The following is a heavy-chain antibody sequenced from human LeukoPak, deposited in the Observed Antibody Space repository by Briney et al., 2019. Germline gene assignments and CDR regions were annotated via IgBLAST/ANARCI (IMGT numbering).Heavy chain of an antibody. CDR2: IYTSGST. CDR1: GGSISSNY. V-gene: IGHV4-4*07. D-gene: IGHD3-10*01. J-gene: IGHJ5*02. Sequence: PSETLSLTCTVSGGSISSNYWSWIRQPAGKGLEWIGRIYTSGSTNYNPSLKSRVTMSVDTSKNQFSLKLSSVTAADTAVYYCARGSYYYGSGSCSRFDPWDQGTLVTVSS. CDR3: ARGSYYYGSGSCSRFDP.